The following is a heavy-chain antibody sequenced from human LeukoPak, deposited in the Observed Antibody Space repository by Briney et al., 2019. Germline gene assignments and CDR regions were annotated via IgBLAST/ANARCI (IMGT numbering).Heavy chain of an antibody. CDR1: GYSFTSYW. CDR2: IYPNDSDT. V-gene: IGHV5-51*01. Sequence: GESLKISCKTSGYSFTSYWIGWVRQMPGKGLEWMGIIYPNDSDTRYSPSFQGQVTISADKSISTAYLQWSSLKASDAAMYYCARCTMVRGVISRFDPWGQGTLVTVSS. J-gene: IGHJ5*02. D-gene: IGHD3-10*01. CDR3: ARCTMVRGVISRFDP.